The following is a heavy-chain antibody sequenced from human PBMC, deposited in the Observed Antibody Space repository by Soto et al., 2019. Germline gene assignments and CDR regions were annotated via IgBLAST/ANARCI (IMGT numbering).Heavy chain of an antibody. V-gene: IGHV1-69*01. CDR3: GRGGIMVRGKPATWYFDL. CDR1: GGTFSSYA. J-gene: IGHJ2*01. D-gene: IGHD3-10*01. CDR2: IIPIFGTA. Sequence: QVQLVQSGAEVKKPGSSVKVSCKASGGTFSSYAISWVRQAPGQGLEWMGGIIPIFGTANYAQKFQGRVTITADESTSTAYMELSSLRSEDTAVYYCGRGGIMVRGKPATWYFDLWGRGTLVTVSS.